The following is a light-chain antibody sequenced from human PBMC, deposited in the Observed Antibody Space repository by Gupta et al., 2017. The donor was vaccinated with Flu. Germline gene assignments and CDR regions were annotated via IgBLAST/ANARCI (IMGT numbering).Light chain of an antibody. CDR1: SSDVGGYNY. Sequence: QSSLPPPASVSVSPGQSLTISCTGTSSDVGGYNYFSWYQQHPGKAPKLMIYEVSNRPSGVSNRFSGSKSGNKASLTIYGLQAEDEADYDCSSYTSSSTHVVFGGGTKLTVL. V-gene: IGLV2-14*01. CDR3: SSYTSSSTHVV. J-gene: IGLJ2*01. CDR2: EVS.